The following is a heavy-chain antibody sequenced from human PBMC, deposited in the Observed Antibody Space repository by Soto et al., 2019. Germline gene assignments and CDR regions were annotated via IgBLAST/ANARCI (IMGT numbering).Heavy chain of an antibody. CDR1: GGSISSGGYS. V-gene: IGHV4-30-2*01. J-gene: IGHJ4*02. D-gene: IGHD5-18*01. Sequence: SQTLSLTCAVSGGSISSGGYSWSWIRKPPGKGLEWIGYIYHSGSTYYNPSLKSRVTISVDRSKNQFSLKLSSVTAADTAVYYCARGSEVDTAMVLDYWGQGTLVSVSS. CDR3: ARGSEVDTAMVLDY. CDR2: IYHSGST.